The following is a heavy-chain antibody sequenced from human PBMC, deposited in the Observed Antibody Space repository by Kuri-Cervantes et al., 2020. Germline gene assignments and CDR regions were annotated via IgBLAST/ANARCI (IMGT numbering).Heavy chain of an antibody. CDR2: IRSKAYGGTT. V-gene: IGHV3-49*04. Sequence: GGSLRLSCTASGFTFGDYAMNWVRQAPGKGLEWVNFIRSKAYGGTTEYAASVKGRFTISRDDSKSIAYLQMNSLKTEDTAVYYCTRDEGSYYDSSGYSWGFGGYWGQGTLVTVSS. CDR3: TRDEGSYYDSSGYSWGFGGY. CDR1: GFTFGDYA. J-gene: IGHJ4*02. D-gene: IGHD3-22*01.